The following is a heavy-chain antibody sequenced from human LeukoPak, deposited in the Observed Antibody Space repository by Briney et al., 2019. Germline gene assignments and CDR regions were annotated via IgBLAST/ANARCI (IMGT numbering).Heavy chain of an antibody. D-gene: IGHD3-3*01. V-gene: IGHV1-8*03. J-gene: IGHJ5*02. CDR1: GYTFTSYG. CDR3: ARGHTRVGRITIFGVVISGRNWFDP. CDR2: MNPNSGNT. Sequence: ASVKVSCKASGYTFTSYGISWVRQATGQGLEWMGWMNPNSGNTGYAQKFQGRVTITRNTSISTAYMELSSLRSEDTAVYYCARGHTRVGRITIFGVVISGRNWFDPWGQGTLVTVSS.